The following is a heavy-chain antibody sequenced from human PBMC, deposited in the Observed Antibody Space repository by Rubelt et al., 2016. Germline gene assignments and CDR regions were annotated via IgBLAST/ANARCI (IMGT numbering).Heavy chain of an antibody. D-gene: IGHD2-2*01. CDR3: ARGYCSSANCLFNWFDP. J-gene: IGHJ5*02. CDR2: IRTYNGNT. CDR1: GYTFTTYG. Sequence: QVQLVQSGAEVKKPGASVKVSCKASGYTFTTYGISWVRQAPGQGLEWMGWIRTYNGNTNYAQKLQVRGTMTVDTSTSTAYMELRDLRSDDTAMYFCARGYCSSANCLFNWFDPWGQGTLVTVSS. V-gene: IGHV1-18*01.